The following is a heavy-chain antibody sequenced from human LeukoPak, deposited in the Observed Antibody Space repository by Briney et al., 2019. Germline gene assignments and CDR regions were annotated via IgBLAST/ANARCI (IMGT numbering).Heavy chain of an antibody. V-gene: IGHV4-34*01. CDR2: INHSGST. D-gene: IGHD6-13*01. CDR1: GGTFSGYY. J-gene: IGHJ1*01. CDR3: ARRLGIAAAGTGYFQH. Sequence: PSETLSLTCAVYGGTFSGYYWSWIRQPPGKRLEWIGEINHSGSTNYNPSLRSRVTISVDKSKNQFSLKLSSVTAADTAVYYCARRLGIAAAGTGYFQHWGQGTLVTVSS.